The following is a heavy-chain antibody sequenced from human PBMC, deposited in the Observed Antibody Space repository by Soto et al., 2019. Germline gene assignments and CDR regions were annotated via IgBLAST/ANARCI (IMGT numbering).Heavy chain of an antibody. J-gene: IGHJ4*02. V-gene: IGHV3-11*01. CDR1: GFTFSDYS. CDR3: ARGAHIVVVTAIQAGGGVGY. Sequence: QVPLVESGGGLVKPGGSLRLSCAASGFTFSDYSMSWIRQAPGKGLEWVSYISSSGSTIYYADSVKGRFTISRDNAKNSLYLQMNSLRAEDTAVYYCARGAHIVVVTAIQAGGGVGYWGQGTLVTVSS. D-gene: IGHD2-21*02. CDR2: ISSSGSTI.